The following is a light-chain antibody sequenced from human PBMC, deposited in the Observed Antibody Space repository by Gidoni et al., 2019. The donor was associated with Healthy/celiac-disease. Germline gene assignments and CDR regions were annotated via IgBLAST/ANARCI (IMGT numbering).Light chain of an antibody. CDR2: SAS. V-gene: IGKV3-15*01. CDR1: QSVSSN. CDR3: QQYNNWPPVLT. J-gene: IGKJ4*01. Sequence: IVMTQSPATLSVSPGERATLSCRASQSVSSNLAWYQQKPGQAPRLLIYSASTRATGIPARFSGSGSGTELNLTISSLQSEDVAVYYCQQYNNWPPVLTFGGGTKVEIK.